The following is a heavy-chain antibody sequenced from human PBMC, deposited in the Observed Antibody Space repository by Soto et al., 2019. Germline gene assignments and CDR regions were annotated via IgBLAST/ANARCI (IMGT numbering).Heavy chain of an antibody. V-gene: IGHV4-30-2*01. CDR3: ARVANYYDSSGYYLHGAFDF. D-gene: IGHD3-22*01. Sequence: PSETLSLTCAVSGGSISSGGYSWSWIRQPPGKGLEWIGYIYHSGSTYYNPSLKSRVTISVDRSKNQFSLKLSPVNAADTAVYYCARVANYYDSSGYYLHGAFDFWGQGTMVTVSS. J-gene: IGHJ3*01. CDR1: GGSISSGGYS. CDR2: IYHSGST.